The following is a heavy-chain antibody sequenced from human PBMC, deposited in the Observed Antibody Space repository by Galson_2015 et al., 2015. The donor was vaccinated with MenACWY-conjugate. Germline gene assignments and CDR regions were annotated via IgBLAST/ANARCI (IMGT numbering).Heavy chain of an antibody. V-gene: IGHV3-66*02. J-gene: IGHJ3*02. D-gene: IGHD2-15*01. Sequence: SLRLSCAASGFTVSSNYMSWVRQAPGKGLEWVAVIYSGGSTYYADSVKGRFTISRDSSKNTLYVQMNSLTTDDTAVYYCARAIEYCSGGSCYPNAFEIWGQGTMVTVSS. CDR3: ARAIEYCSGGSCYPNAFEI. CDR2: IYSGGST. CDR1: GFTVSSNY.